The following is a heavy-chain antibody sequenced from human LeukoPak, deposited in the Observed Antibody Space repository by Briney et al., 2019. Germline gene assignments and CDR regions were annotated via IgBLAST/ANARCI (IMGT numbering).Heavy chain of an antibody. CDR1: GFTFSSYA. J-gene: IGHJ4*02. CDR2: ISGSGGST. Sequence: GGSLRLSCAASGFTFSSYAMSWVRQAPGKGLEWVSAISGSGGSTYYADSVKGRFTISRDNAKNSLYLQMNSLRAEDTAVYYCARDRAPIVVVPAAMLIWGQGTLVTVSS. D-gene: IGHD2-2*01. CDR3: ARDRAPIVVVPAAMLI. V-gene: IGHV3-23*01.